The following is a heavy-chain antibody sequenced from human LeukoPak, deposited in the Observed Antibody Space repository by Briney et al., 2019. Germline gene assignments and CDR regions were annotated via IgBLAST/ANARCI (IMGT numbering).Heavy chain of an antibody. CDR1: GYTFTSYG. J-gene: IGHJ6*03. V-gene: IGHV1-69-2*01. Sequence: ASVKVSCKASGYTFTSYGISWVRQAPGKGLEWMGLVDPEDGETIYAEKFQGRVTITADTSTDTAYMELSSLRSEDMAVYYCATESYYYYYYMDVWGKGTTVTVSS. CDR2: VDPEDGET. CDR3: ATESYYYYYYMDV.